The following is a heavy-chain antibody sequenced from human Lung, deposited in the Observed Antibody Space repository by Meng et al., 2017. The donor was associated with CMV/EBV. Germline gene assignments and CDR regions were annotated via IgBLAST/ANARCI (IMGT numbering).Heavy chain of an antibody. J-gene: IGHJ4*02. Sequence: QVQLPPPGPGLVKPSQTLSLTCAISGDIVSSNSAAWHWIRQSPSRGLEWLGRTYYRSKWYHEYAVSVKSRITISPDTPKNQFSLQLNSMTPEDTAVYYCARGINGGCGDWGQGTLVTVSS. CDR3: ARGINGGCGD. CDR2: TYYRSKWYH. D-gene: IGHD4-23*01. V-gene: IGHV6-1*01. CDR1: GDIVSSNSAA.